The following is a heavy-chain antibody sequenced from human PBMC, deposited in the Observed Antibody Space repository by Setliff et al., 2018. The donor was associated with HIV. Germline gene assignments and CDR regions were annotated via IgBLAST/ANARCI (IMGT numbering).Heavy chain of an antibody. Sequence: SETLSLTCAVYGGSFSGYYWSWIRQPPGKGLECIGYIYSSGSTNYNPSLKSRVTISVDTSKNQLSLKLRSVTAADTAVYYCARGRAVIAVWGQGTMVTVSS. J-gene: IGHJ3*01. CDR2: IYSSGST. V-gene: IGHV4-34*01. D-gene: IGHD4-17*01. CDR1: GGSFSGYY. CDR3: ARGRAVIAV.